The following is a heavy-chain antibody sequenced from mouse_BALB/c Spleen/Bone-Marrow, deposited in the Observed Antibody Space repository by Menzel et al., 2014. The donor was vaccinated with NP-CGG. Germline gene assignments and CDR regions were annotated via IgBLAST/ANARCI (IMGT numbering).Heavy chain of an antibody. CDR2: IWAGGST. V-gene: IGHV2-9*02. Sequence: VKLQESGPGLVAPSQRLSIPCTVSGFSLTSYGVHWVRQPPGKGLEWLGVIWAGGSTNYNSALMSRLSISKDNSKSQVFLKMNSLQTDDTAMYYCARDYYGNYYAMDYWGQGTSVTVSS. CDR1: GFSLTSYG. J-gene: IGHJ4*01. D-gene: IGHD2-1*01. CDR3: ARDYYGNYYAMDY.